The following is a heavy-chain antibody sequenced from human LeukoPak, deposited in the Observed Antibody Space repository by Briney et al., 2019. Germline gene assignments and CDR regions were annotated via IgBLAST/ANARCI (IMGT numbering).Heavy chain of an antibody. J-gene: IGHJ4*02. CDR2: INHSGST. CDR3: ASPRGFGELLSLDY. CDR1: GGTFSGYY. Sequence: SETLSLTCAVYGGTFSGYYWHWIRQPPGKGLEWIGEINHSGSTNYNPSLKSRVTISVDTSKNQFSLKLSSVTAADTAVYYCASPRGFGELLSLDYWGQGTLVTVSS. D-gene: IGHD3-10*01. V-gene: IGHV4-34*01.